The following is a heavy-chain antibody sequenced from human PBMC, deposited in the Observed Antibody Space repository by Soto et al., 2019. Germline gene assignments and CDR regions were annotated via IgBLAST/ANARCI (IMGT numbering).Heavy chain of an antibody. J-gene: IGHJ6*02. CDR3: ARDRKLELPGNYYYYGMDV. D-gene: IGHD1-7*01. Sequence: LSLTCSASGGSIRDYFWTWIRQSPGRGLEWIGYISSSGTVKYNSSLKSRVTISLDRSRNQFSLKLSSVTAADTAVYFCARDRKLELPGNYYYYGMDVWGQGTTVTVSS. CDR1: GGSIRDYF. CDR2: ISSSGTV. V-gene: IGHV4-59*01.